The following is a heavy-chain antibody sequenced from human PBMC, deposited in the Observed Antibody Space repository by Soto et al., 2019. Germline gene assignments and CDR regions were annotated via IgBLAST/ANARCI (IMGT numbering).Heavy chain of an antibody. CDR2: ITVGSSHI. V-gene: IGHV3-21*01. Sequence: WGSLGISCTCSVFPFSAYNINWVRQAPGKGLEWVSSITVGSSHIYHPNSMKGRFTISRDDAKNSVYLQIDSLRDEDTALYYCSRSPEVGVRGAYWGQGTLVTVSS. D-gene: IGHD3-16*01. CDR3: SRSPEVGVRGAY. J-gene: IGHJ4*02. CDR1: VFPFSAYN.